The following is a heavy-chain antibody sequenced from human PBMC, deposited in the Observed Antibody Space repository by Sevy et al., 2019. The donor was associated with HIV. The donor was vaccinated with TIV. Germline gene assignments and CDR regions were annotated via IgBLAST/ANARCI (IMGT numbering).Heavy chain of an antibody. CDR1: GFTFSTYA. J-gene: IGHJ3*01. V-gene: IGHV3-23*01. CDR2: ISGSGGST. CDR3: AKALNPALESMLELRFPTLKGFDV. Sequence: GGSLRLSCAASGFTFSTYAMSWVRQAPGKGLEWVSAISGSGGSTYYADSVMGRFTISRDKSKNTLYLQMHSLRAEDKAVYYCAKALNPALESMLELRFPTLKGFDVWGQGTMVTVSS. D-gene: IGHD1-7*01.